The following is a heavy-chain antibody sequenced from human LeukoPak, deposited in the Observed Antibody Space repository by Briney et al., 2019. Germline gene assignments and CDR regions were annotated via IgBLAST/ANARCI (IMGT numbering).Heavy chain of an antibody. J-gene: IGHJ6*03. D-gene: IGHD5-18*01. CDR1: GGFLSDYS. CDR2: INHSGGS. CDR3: ARVGYSYSINDWSRTGLGAYPTKYYYYMDV. V-gene: IGHV4-34*01. Sequence: PETLSLTCAVYGGFLSDYSWTWLRPPPARGLEWIGEINHSGGSNHIPSLISGVIMTVDTSKNQISLKVSSVTAADTAVYYCARVGYSYSINDWSRTGLGAYPTKYYYYMDVWGKGTTVTVSS.